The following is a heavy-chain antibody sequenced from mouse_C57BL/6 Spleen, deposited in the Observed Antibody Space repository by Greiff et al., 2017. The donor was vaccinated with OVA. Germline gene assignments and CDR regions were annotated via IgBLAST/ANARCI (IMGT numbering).Heavy chain of an antibody. J-gene: IGHJ2*01. D-gene: IGHD4-1*01. CDR1: GYAFSSSW. Sequence: QVQLKESGPELVKPGASVKISCKASGYAFSSSWMNWVKQRPGKGLEWIGRIYPGDGDTNYNGKFKGKATLTADKSSSTAYMQLSSLTSEDSAVYFCASRGGTGVFDYWGQGTTLTVSS. CDR2: IYPGDGDT. V-gene: IGHV1-82*01. CDR3: ASRGGTGVFDY.